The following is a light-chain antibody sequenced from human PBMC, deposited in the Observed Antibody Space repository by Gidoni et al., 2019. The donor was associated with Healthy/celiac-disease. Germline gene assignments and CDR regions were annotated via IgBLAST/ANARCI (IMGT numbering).Light chain of an antibody. CDR1: SSNIGAGYD. V-gene: IGLV1-40*01. CDR3: QSYDSSLSGSGV. Sequence: QSVLTQPPSVSGAPGKRVSISRTGSSSNIGAGYDVHWYQQLPGTAPNPLLYGNSNRPSGVPDRCSCSKSCTSASLAITGRQAEDEADYYCQSYDSSLSGSGVFGTGTKVTVL. CDR2: GNS. J-gene: IGLJ1*01.